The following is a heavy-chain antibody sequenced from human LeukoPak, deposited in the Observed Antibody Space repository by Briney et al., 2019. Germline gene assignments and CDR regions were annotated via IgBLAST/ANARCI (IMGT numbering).Heavy chain of an antibody. CDR2: IRYDGSNK. D-gene: IGHD6-19*01. CDR3: AKERYSGGPSPPPYFDY. J-gene: IGHJ4*02. Sequence: PGGSLRLSCAASGFTFSSYGMHWVRQAPGKGLEWVAFIRYDGSNKYYADSVKGRFTISRDNSKNTLYLQMNSLRAEDTAVYYCAKERYSGGPSPPPYFDYWGQGTLVTVSS. CDR1: GFTFSSYG. V-gene: IGHV3-30*02.